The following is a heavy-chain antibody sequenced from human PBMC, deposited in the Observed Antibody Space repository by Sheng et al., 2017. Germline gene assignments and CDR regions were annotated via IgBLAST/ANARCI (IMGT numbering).Heavy chain of an antibody. D-gene: IGHD6-13*01. CDR2: IYHSGSI. J-gene: IGHJ6*03. CDR3: ARATIAAAGLVYYYYMDV. CDR1: VTPSAVVYY. Sequence: QVQLQESGPGLVKAFRRPCPSPALSLVTPSAVVYYWGWIRQPPGKGLEWIGSIYHSGSIYYNPRPSERVTIXLDTSKNQFSLKLSSVTAADTALYYCARATIAAAGLVYYYYMDVWGKGPRVTV. V-gene: IGHV4-38-2*01.